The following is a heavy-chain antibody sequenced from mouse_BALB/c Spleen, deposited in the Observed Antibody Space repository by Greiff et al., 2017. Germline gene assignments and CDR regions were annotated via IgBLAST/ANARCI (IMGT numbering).Heavy chain of an antibody. J-gene: IGHJ1*01. D-gene: IGHD1-1*02. CDR3: AKRLVLANWYFEV. CDR2: INPSTGYT. CDR1: GYTFTSYW. Sequence: VQLQQSGAELAKPGASVKMSCKASGYTFTSYWMHWVKQRPGQGLEWIGYINPSTGYTEYNQKFKDKATLTADKSSSTAYMQLSSLTSEDSAVYYCAKRLVLANWYFEVWGAGTTVTVSS. V-gene: IGHV1-7*01.